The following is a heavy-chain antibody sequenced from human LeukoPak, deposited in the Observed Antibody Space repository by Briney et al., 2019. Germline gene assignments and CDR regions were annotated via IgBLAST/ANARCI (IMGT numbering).Heavy chain of an antibody. CDR3: ARERAAAGTWGWFRTLKAGKHYGMDV. CDR1: GFTFSSYD. Sequence: GGSLRLSCAASGFTFSSYDMHWVRQATGKGLEWVSAIGTAGDTYYPGSVKGRFTISRENAKNSLYLQMNSLRAGDTAVYYCARERAAAGTWGWFRTLKAGKHYGMDVWGQGTTVTVSS. CDR2: IGTAGDT. J-gene: IGHJ6*02. V-gene: IGHV3-13*01. D-gene: IGHD6-13*01.